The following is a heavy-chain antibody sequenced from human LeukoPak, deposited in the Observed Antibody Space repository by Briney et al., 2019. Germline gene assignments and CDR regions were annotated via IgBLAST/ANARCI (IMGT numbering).Heavy chain of an antibody. Sequence: PGRSLRLSCAASGFTFSSYAMYWVRQAPGKGLEWVAIVSNDGSSQLYADSAKGRFTISRDNSKNTLYLQMNTLRADDTAVYYCARPRIVATSYFDYWGQGTLVTVSS. CDR1: GFTFSSYA. D-gene: IGHD5-12*01. J-gene: IGHJ4*02. CDR3: ARPRIVATSYFDY. CDR2: VSNDGSSQ. V-gene: IGHV3-30*04.